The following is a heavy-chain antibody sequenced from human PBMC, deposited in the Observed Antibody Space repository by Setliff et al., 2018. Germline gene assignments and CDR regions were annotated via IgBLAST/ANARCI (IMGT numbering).Heavy chain of an antibody. D-gene: IGHD3-16*01. CDR1: GYTFTLYY. Sequence: GASVKVSCKASGYTFTLYYLHWVRQAPGQGLEWMGRINANSGGTNYAQKFQGRVTMTRDTSISIAYMDLSRLRSDDTAVYYCARDRVWGTLDAFDIWGQGTMVTVSS. J-gene: IGHJ3*02. CDR2: INANSGGT. CDR3: ARDRVWGTLDAFDI. V-gene: IGHV1-2*06.